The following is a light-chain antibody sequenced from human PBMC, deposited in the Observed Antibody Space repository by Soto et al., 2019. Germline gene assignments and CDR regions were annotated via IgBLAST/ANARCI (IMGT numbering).Light chain of an antibody. Sequence: EIAMTQSPDTLSVSPGDRATLSCRASQGVRSDLAWYQQKAGQSPRLLIYGASTRAAETPARFSGSGSGTGVTLTISRLEAEDFAVYYCQQYGCSQLTFGGGTKGDIK. V-gene: IGKV3-20*01. CDR1: QGVRSD. J-gene: IGKJ4*01. CDR2: GAS. CDR3: QQYGCSQLT.